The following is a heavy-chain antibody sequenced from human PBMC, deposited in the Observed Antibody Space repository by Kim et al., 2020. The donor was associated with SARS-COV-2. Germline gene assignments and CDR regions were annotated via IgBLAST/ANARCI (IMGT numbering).Heavy chain of an antibody. V-gene: IGHV5-51*01. Sequence: HRPSFQGQVTIPADKSISTAYLQWSSLKASDTAMYYCARLVGATTLNDYWGQGTLVTVSS. J-gene: IGHJ4*02. D-gene: IGHD1-26*01. CDR3: ARLVGATTLNDY.